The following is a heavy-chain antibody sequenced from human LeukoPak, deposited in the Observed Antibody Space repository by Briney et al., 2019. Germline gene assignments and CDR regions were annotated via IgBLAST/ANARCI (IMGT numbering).Heavy chain of an antibody. CDR3: ARLIGGATRPLDYYYYMDV. CDR1: GASISSYY. J-gene: IGHJ6*03. V-gene: IGHV4-4*09. D-gene: IGHD1-26*01. CDR2: IYGGGRT. Sequence: SETLSLTCTVSGASISSYYWSWIRQPPGKGLEWIGYIYGGGRTNYTPSLKSRVTISVDTSKNQFSLKLNSVTAADTAVYYCARLIGGATRPLDYYYYMDVWGKGTTVTVSS.